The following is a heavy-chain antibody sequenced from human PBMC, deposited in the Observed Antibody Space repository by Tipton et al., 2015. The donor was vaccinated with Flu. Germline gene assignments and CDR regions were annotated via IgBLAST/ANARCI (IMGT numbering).Heavy chain of an antibody. CDR2: IYYSGST. CDR1: GGSISSYY. J-gene: IGHJ6*02. Sequence: TLSLTCTVSGGSISSYYWSWIRQPPGKGLEWIGYIYYSGSTNYNPSLKSRVTISVDTSKNQFSLKLSSVTAADTAVYYCARDCTTTSCYKAGFFYYGLDVWGQGTTVTVSS. D-gene: IGHD2-2*02. CDR3: ARDCTTTSCYKAGFFYYGLDV. V-gene: IGHV4-59*01.